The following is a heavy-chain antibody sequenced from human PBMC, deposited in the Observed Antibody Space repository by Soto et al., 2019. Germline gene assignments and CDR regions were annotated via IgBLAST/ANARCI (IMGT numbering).Heavy chain of an antibody. Sequence: QVQLVQSGAEVKKPGSSVKVAFKAYGGTFSSSAISWVRQARGQGLEWMGEIIPIFRTPDYAQKLQGRVTITADESARTAYMELSSLRSEYTAVYYCARDKDPQRLGGNYYYITDGWGQGTTVTFPS. V-gene: IGHV1-69*12. CDR1: GGTFSSSA. D-gene: IGHD5-12*01. J-gene: IGHJ6*02. CDR2: IIPIFRTP. CDR3: ARDKDPQRLGGNYYYITDG.